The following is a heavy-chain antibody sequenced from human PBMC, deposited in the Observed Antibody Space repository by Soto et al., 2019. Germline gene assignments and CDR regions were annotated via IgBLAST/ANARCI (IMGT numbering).Heavy chain of an antibody. D-gene: IGHD4-17*01. Sequence: SETLSLTCTVSGGSISSYYWSWIRQTPGEGLEWIGYIYYSGSTNYNPSLKSRVTISVDTSKNQFSLKLSSMTAADTAVYYCARDTYYGDYLEYDYYFDYWGQGTLVTVSS. J-gene: IGHJ4*02. CDR2: IYYSGST. CDR3: ARDTYYGDYLEYDYYFDY. CDR1: GGSISSYY. V-gene: IGHV4-59*01.